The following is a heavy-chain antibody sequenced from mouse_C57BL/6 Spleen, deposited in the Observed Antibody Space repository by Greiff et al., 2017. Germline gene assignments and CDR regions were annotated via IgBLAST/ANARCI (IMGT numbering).Heavy chain of an antibody. Sequence: VHVKQSGTVLARPGASVKMSCKTSGYTFTSYWMHWVKQRPGQGLEWIGAIYPGNSDTSYNQKFKGKAKLTAVTSASTAYMELSSLTNEDSAVYYCTREVSYSNYSFAYWGQGTLVTVSA. CDR2: IYPGNSDT. V-gene: IGHV1-5*01. J-gene: IGHJ3*01. CDR3: TREVSYSNYSFAY. D-gene: IGHD2-5*01. CDR1: GYTFTSYW.